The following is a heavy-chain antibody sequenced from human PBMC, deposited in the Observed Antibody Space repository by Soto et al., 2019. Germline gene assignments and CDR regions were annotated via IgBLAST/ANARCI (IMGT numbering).Heavy chain of an antibody. J-gene: IGHJ4*02. D-gene: IGHD2-15*01. CDR1: GYTFTGYY. Sequence: ASVKVSCKASGYTFTGYYMHWVRQAPGQGLEWMGWINPNSGGTNYAQKFQGWVTMTRDTSISTAYMELSRLRSDDTAVYYCARGGLGYCSGGSCPSFDYWGQGTLVTVSS. CDR2: INPNSGGT. V-gene: IGHV1-2*04. CDR3: ARGGLGYCSGGSCPSFDY.